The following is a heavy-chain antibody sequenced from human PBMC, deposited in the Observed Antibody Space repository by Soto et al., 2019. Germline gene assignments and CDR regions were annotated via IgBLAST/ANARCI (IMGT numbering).Heavy chain of an antibody. CDR3: AKAPRLYIRSPYFDA. CDR1: GFDFSTYA. Sequence: EVRLLESGGGVVQPGDSLRLSCAASGFDFSTYAMSWVRQAPGKGLDWVSIISGGGDATYDADSVNGRFTISRDNSNKTVFLQMDNLRAEDTAIYYFAKAPRLYIRSPYFDAWGPGILVTVS. CDR2: ISGGGDAT. D-gene: IGHD3-3*01. J-gene: IGHJ5*02. V-gene: IGHV3-23*01.